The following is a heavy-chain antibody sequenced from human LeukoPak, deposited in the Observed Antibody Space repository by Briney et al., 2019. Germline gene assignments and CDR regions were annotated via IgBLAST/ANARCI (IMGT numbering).Heavy chain of an antibody. J-gene: IGHJ4*02. D-gene: IGHD3-22*01. Sequence: SETLSLTCTVSGGSISSYYWSWIRQPAGKGLEWIGSIYHSGSTYYNPSLKSRVTISIDTSKNQFSLKLSSVTAADTAVYYCARRIYDSRGYTFDYWGQGTLVTVSS. CDR2: IYHSGST. V-gene: IGHV4-59*08. CDR3: ARRIYDSRGYTFDY. CDR1: GGSISSYY.